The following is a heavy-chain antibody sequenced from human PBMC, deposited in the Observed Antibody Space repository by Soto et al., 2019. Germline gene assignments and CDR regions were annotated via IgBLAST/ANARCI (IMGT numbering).Heavy chain of an antibody. CDR3: ARAPYYYGSGTDRSVDY. CDR1: GFTFSSYA. V-gene: IGHV3-23*01. J-gene: IGHJ4*02. CDR2: ISGSGGST. D-gene: IGHD3-10*01. Sequence: GGSLRLSCAASGFTFSSYAMSWVRQAPGKGLEWVSAISGSGGSTYYADSVKGRFTISRDNSKNTLYLQMSSLRAEDTAIYYCARAPYYYGSGTDRSVDYWGQGTLVTVSS.